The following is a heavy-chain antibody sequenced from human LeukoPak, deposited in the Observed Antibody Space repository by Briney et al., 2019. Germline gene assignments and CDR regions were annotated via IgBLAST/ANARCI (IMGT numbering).Heavy chain of an antibody. V-gene: IGHV3-23*01. CDR3: AKRGVPASMLSNFDC. J-gene: IGHJ4*02. D-gene: IGHD2-2*01. CDR1: GFTFSTYA. Sequence: GGSLRLSCAASGFTFSTYAMSWVRQAPGKGLEWVSTIGGSVGTIYYADSVKGRFTISRDNSKNTLYLQVTSLRAEDTAVYYCAKRGVPASMLSNFDCWGQGTLVTVSS. CDR2: IGGSVGTI.